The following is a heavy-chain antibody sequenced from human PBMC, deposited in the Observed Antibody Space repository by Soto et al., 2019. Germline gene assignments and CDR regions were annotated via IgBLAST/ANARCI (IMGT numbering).Heavy chain of an antibody. D-gene: IGHD6-19*01. Sequence: SVNVSCKSSGGTFTSYSISWVRQAPGQGLEWVGGITPIFATANYAQEFHGRVTITADKSTSTAYMELSSLRSEDTAVYYCARAMGMAVGLPFAYWGQGTLVTVS. V-gene: IGHV1-69*06. J-gene: IGHJ4*02. CDR3: ARAMGMAVGLPFAY. CDR1: GGTFTSYS. CDR2: ITPIFATA.